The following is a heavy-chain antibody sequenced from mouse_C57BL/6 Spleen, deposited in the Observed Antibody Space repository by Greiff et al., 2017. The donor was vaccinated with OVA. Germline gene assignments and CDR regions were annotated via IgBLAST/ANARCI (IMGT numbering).Heavy chain of an antibody. V-gene: IGHV1-47*01. CDR1: GYTFTTYP. Sequence: VKLMESGAELVKPGASVKMSCKASGYTFTTYPIEWMKQNHGKSLEWIGNFHPYNDDTKYNEKFKGKATLTVEKSSSTVYLELSRLTSDDSAVYYCARRNWGPYYAMDYWGQGTSVTVSS. CDR2: FHPYNDDT. D-gene: IGHD4-1*01. J-gene: IGHJ4*01. CDR3: ARRNWGPYYAMDY.